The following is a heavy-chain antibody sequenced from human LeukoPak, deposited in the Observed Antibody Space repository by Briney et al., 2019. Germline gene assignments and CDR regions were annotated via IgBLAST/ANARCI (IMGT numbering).Heavy chain of an antibody. CDR3: ARGPIAAAGRRTGHWFDP. V-gene: IGHV1-2*02. J-gene: IGHJ5*02. CDR1: GYTFTGYY. Sequence: SVKVSCKASGYTFTGYYMHWVRQAPGQGLEWMGWINPNTGGTNYAQKFQGRVTMIRDTSISTAYMELSRLRSDDTAVYYCARGPIAAAGRRTGHWFDPWGQGTLVTVSS. CDR2: INPNTGGT. D-gene: IGHD6-13*01.